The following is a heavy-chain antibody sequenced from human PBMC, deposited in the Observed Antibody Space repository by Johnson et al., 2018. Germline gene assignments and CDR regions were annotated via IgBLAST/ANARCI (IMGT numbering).Heavy chain of an antibody. CDR1: GFTFSSYG. Sequence: VQLVHSGGGVVQPGRYLGLSCAAAGFTFSSYGMHWVRQAPGKGLEWVAVISYDGSNKYYADSVKGRFTISRDNSKNTLYLQMNSLRAEETAVYYCAKDLVLRGTIAARVFFEENYYYYGMDVWGQGTTVTVSS. CDR2: ISYDGSNK. V-gene: IGHV3-30*18. CDR3: AKDLVLRGTIAARVFFEENYYYYGMDV. D-gene: IGHD6-6*01. J-gene: IGHJ6*02.